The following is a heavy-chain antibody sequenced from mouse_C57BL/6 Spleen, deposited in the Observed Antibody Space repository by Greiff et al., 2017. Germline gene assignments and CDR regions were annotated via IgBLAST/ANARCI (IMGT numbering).Heavy chain of an antibody. D-gene: IGHD1-1*01. CDR2: INYDGSST. J-gene: IGHJ3*01. V-gene: IGHV5-16*01. CDR3: ARDRDCYGLFAY. Sequence: EVPLVASEGGLVQPGSSMKLSCTASGFTFSDYYMAWVRQVPEKGLEWVANINYDGSSTYYLDSLKSRFIISRDNAENILYLQMSSLKSEDTATYYGARDRDCYGLFAYWGQRTLVTVS. CDR1: GFTFSDYY.